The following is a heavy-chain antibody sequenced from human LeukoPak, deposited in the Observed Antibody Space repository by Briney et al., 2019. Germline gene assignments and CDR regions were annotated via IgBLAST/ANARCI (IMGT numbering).Heavy chain of an antibody. J-gene: IGHJ4*02. D-gene: IGHD3-10*01. Sequence: SETLSLTCAVYGGSFSGYYWSWIRQPPGKGLEWIGEINHSGSTNYNPSLKSRVTISVDTSKNQFSLKLSSVTAADTAVYYCARLWFGESSDYWGQGTLVTVSS. CDR3: ARLWFGESSDY. V-gene: IGHV4-34*01. CDR1: GGSFSGYY. CDR2: INHSGST.